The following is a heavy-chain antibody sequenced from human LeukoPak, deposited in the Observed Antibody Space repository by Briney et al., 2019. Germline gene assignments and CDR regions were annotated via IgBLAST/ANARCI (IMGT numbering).Heavy chain of an antibody. CDR1: GGSFSGYY. V-gene: IGHV4-34*01. Sequence: SETLSLTCAVYGGSFSGYYWSWIRQPPGKGLEWIGEINHSGSTNYNPSLKSRVTISVGTSKNQFSLKLSSVTAADTAVYYCARVSPMVRGNFDYWGQGTLVTVSS. D-gene: IGHD3-10*01. J-gene: IGHJ4*02. CDR3: ARVSPMVRGNFDY. CDR2: INHSGST.